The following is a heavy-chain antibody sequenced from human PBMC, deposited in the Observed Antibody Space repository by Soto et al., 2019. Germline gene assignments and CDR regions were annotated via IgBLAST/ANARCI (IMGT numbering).Heavy chain of an antibody. D-gene: IGHD2-15*01. V-gene: IGHV3-13*01. CDR1: GFTFRSFD. Sequence: EVQLVESGGGLVQPGGSLRLTCAASGFTFRSFDFHWVRQATGKGLEWVATIGTIGDTYYPVSVKGRFTVSRENANSSVALQMGSLRVGDTAVYVWGRGQEVGAHFCDSWGQGTPVTVSS. J-gene: IGHJ4*02. CDR2: IGTIGDT. CDR3: GRGQEVGAHFCDS.